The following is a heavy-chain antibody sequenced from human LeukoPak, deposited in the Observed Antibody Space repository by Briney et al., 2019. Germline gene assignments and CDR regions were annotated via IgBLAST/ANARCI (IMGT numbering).Heavy chain of an antibody. CDR2: IYYSGST. CDR1: GGSISSYY. V-gene: IGHV4-59*01. J-gene: IGHJ5*02. CDR3: ARGPTYYYDSSGYYYSSWFDP. D-gene: IGHD3-22*01. Sequence: SETLSLTCTVSGGSISSYYWSWIRQPPGKGLEWIGYIYYSGSTNYNPSLKSRVTISVDTSKNQFSLKLSSVTAADTAVYYCARGPTYYYDSSGYYYSSWFDPWGQGTLVTVSS.